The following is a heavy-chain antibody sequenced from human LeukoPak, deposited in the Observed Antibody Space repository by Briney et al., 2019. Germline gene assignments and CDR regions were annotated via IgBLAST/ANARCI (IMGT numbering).Heavy chain of an antibody. D-gene: IGHD3-3*01. V-gene: IGHV3-21*01. Sequence: GGSLRLSCAASGFSFGSFAMSWVRQAPGKGLEWVSSISSSSSYIYYADSVKGRFTISRDNAKNSLYLQMNSLRAEDTAVYYCARDRWRNAFDIWGQGTMVTVSS. J-gene: IGHJ3*02. CDR3: ARDRWRNAFDI. CDR1: GFSFGSFA. CDR2: ISSSSSYI.